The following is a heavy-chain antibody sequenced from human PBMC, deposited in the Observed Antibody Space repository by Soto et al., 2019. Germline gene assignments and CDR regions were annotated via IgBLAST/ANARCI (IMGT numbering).Heavy chain of an antibody. CDR2: MSSSSSYI. CDR1: GCTFSSYS. V-gene: IGHV3-21*01. Sequence: GGSLRLSCAASGCTFSSYSMNWVRQAQGKGLEWVSSMSSSSSYIYYADSVKGRFHISRDNAKNTLYLQMNSLRAEATAVYYCARALPTWGYYESSCYYAFDIWGQGTMVTVSS. J-gene: IGHJ3*02. D-gene: IGHD3-22*01. CDR3: ARALPTWGYYESSCYYAFDI.